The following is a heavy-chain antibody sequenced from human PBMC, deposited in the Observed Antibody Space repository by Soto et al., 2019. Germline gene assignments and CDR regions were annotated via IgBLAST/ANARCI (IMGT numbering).Heavy chain of an antibody. CDR3: ARDFNGYYLDY. CDR1: GGSISSYY. J-gene: IGHJ4*02. V-gene: IGHV4-59*01. CDR2: IYYSGST. D-gene: IGHD2-8*01. Sequence: PSETLSLTCTVSGGSISSYYWSWIRQPPGKGLEWIGYIYYSGSTNYNPSLKSRVTISVDTSKNQFSLKLSSVTAADTAVYYCARDFNGYYLDYWGQGTLVTVS.